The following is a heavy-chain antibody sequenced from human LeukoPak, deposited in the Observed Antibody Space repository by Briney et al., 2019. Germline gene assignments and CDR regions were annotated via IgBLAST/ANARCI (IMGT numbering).Heavy chain of an antibody. CDR2: ISSSSSTM. CDR3: ARDHHRRLYDSQARDTFDI. D-gene: IGHD3-22*01. J-gene: IGHJ3*02. CDR1: GFTFSSYS. V-gene: IGHV3-48*01. Sequence: PGGSLRLSCAASGFTFSSYSMNWVRQAPGKGLEWVSYISSSSSTMYYADSVKGRFSISRDHAKKSLYLQMNSLRAEDTAVYYCARDHHRRLYDSQARDTFDIWGQGTMVTVSS.